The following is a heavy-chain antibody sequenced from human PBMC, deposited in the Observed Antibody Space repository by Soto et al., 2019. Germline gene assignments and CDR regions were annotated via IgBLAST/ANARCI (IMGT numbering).Heavy chain of an antibody. CDR3: ARERHCGGDCYLAFDY. Sequence: WSWIRQPPGRGLEWIGYIYYSGSTNYNPSLESRVTISVDTSKNQFSLKLSSVTTADTAVYYCARERHCGGDCYLAFDYWGQGTLVTVSS. J-gene: IGHJ4*02. D-gene: IGHD2-21*02. CDR2: IYYSGST. V-gene: IGHV4-59*01.